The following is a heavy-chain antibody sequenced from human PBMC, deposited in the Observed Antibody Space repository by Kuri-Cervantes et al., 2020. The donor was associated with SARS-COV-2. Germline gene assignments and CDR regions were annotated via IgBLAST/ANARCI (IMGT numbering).Heavy chain of an antibody. CDR2: IFHSGNT. Sequence: SETLSLTCAVSGGSINSGAYSWTWIRQPPGKGLEWIAYIFHSGNTFYNPSLKSRVTISVDTSKNQFSLKLSSVTAADTAVYYCARTSHYDFWSGHFIDYYYYYMDVWGKGTTVTVSS. J-gene: IGHJ6*03. D-gene: IGHD3-3*01. CDR3: ARTSHYDFWSGHFIDYYYYYMDV. CDR1: GGSINSGAYS. V-gene: IGHV4-30-2*02.